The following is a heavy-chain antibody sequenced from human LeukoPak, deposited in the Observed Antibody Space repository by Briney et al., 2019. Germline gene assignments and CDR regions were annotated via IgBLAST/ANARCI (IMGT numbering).Heavy chain of an antibody. CDR3: AKDLVGTNALHPAGDY. Sequence: PGRSLRLSCAASGFTFSSYAMHWVRQAPGKGLEWVAVISYDGSNKYYADSVKGRFTISRDNSKNTLYLQMNSLRAEDTAVYYCAKDLVGTNALHPAGDYWGQGTLVTVSS. CDR1: GFTFSSYA. D-gene: IGHD5-12*01. CDR2: ISYDGSNK. V-gene: IGHV3-30*04. J-gene: IGHJ4*02.